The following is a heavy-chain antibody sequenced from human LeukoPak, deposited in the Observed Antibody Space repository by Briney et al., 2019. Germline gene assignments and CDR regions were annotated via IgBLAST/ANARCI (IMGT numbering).Heavy chain of an antibody. CDR2: IHPSTGNP. Sequence: ASVKVSCKASGYTFTGYYMHWVRQAPGQGLEWMGWIHPSTGNPSYAQGFTGRFVFSLDTSVSTTYLQISSLKAEDTAVYFCARAFQSLGGLSLPDYWGQGTLVTVSS. V-gene: IGHV7-4-1*02. D-gene: IGHD3-16*02. CDR1: GYTFTGYY. J-gene: IGHJ4*02. CDR3: ARAFQSLGGLSLPDY.